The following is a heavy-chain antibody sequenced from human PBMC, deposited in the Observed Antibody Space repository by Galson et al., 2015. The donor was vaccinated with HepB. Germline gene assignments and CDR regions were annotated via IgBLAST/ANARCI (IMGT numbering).Heavy chain of an antibody. CDR1: GFTVSSNY. CDR2: IYSGGST. J-gene: IGHJ6*02. Sequence: SLRLSCAASGFTVSSNYMSWVRQAPGKGLEWVSVIYSGGSTYYADSVKGRFTISRDNSKNTLYLQMNSLRAEDTAVYYCARFWSGYYNYYYYGMDVWGQGTTVTVSS. CDR3: ARFWSGYYNYYYYGMDV. D-gene: IGHD3-3*01. V-gene: IGHV3-66*02.